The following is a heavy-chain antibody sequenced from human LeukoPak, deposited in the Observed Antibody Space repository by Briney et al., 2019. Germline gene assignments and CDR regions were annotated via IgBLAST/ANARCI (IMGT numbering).Heavy chain of an antibody. Sequence: SVKVSCKASGGTFSTYAIGWVRQAPGQGLEWMGRVIPMFGTADYAQKFQGRVTITADKSTSTAYMELSSLRSEDTAVYYCTRHYDSSGYPSLNYFDYWGQGTLVTVSS. CDR1: GGTFSTYA. J-gene: IGHJ4*02. CDR3: TRHYDSSGYPSLNYFDY. D-gene: IGHD3-22*01. CDR2: VIPMFGTA. V-gene: IGHV1-69*06.